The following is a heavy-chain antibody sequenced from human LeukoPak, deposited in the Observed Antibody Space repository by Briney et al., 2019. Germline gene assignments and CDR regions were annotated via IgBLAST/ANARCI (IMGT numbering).Heavy chain of an antibody. V-gene: IGHV4-30-2*01. CDR1: GCSISSGGYS. CDR2: IYHSGCT. CDR3: ARGAPVGGSIDY. J-gene: IGHJ4*02. Sequence: PSETLSLTCAVSGCSISSGGYSWSWIRQPPGKGLEWIGYIYHSGCTYYNPSLKSRVTISVDRSKNQFSLKLSSVTAADTAVYYCARGAPVGGSIDYWGQGTLVTVSS. D-gene: IGHD2-15*01.